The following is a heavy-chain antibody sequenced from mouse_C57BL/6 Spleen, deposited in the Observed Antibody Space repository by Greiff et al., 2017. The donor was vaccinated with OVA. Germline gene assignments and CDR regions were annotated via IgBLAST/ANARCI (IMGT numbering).Heavy chain of an antibody. D-gene: IGHD2-12*01. J-gene: IGHJ4*01. CDR1: GYTFTSYW. Sequence: QVQLQQSGPELVKPGASVKLSCKASGYTFTSYWMHWVKQRPGQGLEWIGNINPSNGGTNYNEKFKSKATLTVDKSSSTAYMQLSSLTSEDSAVYYCAREFFYDEEDYYAMDYWGQGTSVTVSS. CDR2: INPSNGGT. V-gene: IGHV1-53*01. CDR3: AREFFYDEEDYYAMDY.